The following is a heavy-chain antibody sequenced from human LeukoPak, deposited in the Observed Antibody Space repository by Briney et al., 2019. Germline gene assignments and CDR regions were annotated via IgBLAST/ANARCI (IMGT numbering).Heavy chain of an antibody. J-gene: IGHJ4*02. CDR1: GYTFTSYD. Sequence: GASVKVSCKASGYTFTSYDINWVRQATGQGLGWMGWMSPNSGNTGYAQKFQGRVTMTRNTSISTAYMELSSLRSEDTAVYYCARGDMKTYSSGWYDYWGQGTLVTVSS. D-gene: IGHD6-19*01. CDR3: ARGDMKTYSSGWYDY. CDR2: MSPNSGNT. V-gene: IGHV1-8*01.